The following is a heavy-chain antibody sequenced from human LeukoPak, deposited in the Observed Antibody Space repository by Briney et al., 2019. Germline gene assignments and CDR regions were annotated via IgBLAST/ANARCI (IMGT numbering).Heavy chain of an antibody. D-gene: IGHD6-6*01. V-gene: IGHV4-39*07. CDR1: GGSITSSSHH. CDR3: ARESSSSPDY. J-gene: IGHJ4*02. Sequence: SETLSLTCAVSGGSITSSSHHWGWLRQPPGKGLEWIGSIYYSGTTYYKPSLRSRVTISVDTSKNQFYLRLTSVTAADSAMYYCARESSSSPDYWGQGTLVSVSS. CDR2: IYYSGTT.